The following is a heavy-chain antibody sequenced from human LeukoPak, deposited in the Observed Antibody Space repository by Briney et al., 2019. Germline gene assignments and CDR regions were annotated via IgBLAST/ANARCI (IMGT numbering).Heavy chain of an antibody. Sequence: SETLSLTCTVSGSSISSYSWSWIRQPPGKGLEWIGYIYYSGNTNYNPSLKSRVTISLDTSKNQFSLKLSSVTAADTAVYYCARGEDDPGPPGYYYYMDVWGKGTTVTVSS. CDR3: ARGEDDPGPPGYYYYMDV. D-gene: IGHD3-3*01. V-gene: IGHV4-59*01. J-gene: IGHJ6*03. CDR1: GSSISSYS. CDR2: IYYSGNT.